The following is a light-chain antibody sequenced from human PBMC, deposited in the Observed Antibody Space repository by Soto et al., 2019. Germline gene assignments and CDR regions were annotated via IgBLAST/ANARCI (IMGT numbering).Light chain of an antibody. J-gene: IGLJ1*01. V-gene: IGLV2-14*03. Sequence: QSVLTQPASVSDSPGQSITISCTGTSSDVGGSNFVSWYQQHPGKPPKLIIYDVANRPSGVSNRFSGSKSGSTASLIIPRLQTEDEADYYCVSYTSSTTYVFGTGIKVTVL. CDR1: SSDVGGSNF. CDR3: VSYTSSTTYV. CDR2: DVA.